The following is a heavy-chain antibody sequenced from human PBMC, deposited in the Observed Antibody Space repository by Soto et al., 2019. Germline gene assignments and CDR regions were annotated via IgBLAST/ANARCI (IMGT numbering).Heavy chain of an antibody. CDR2: INPNSGGT. D-gene: IGHD3-10*01. CDR3: ARHFPPLHSGSHYFDL. CDR1: GYTFTGYY. J-gene: IGHJ4*02. Sequence: ASVKVSCKASGYTFTGYYMHWVRQAPGQGLEWMGWINPNSGGTDYAQKFQGWVTMTRDTSITTAYMELSRLRSDDTAIYYCARHFPPLHSGSHYFDLWGQGTLVTVSS. V-gene: IGHV1-2*04.